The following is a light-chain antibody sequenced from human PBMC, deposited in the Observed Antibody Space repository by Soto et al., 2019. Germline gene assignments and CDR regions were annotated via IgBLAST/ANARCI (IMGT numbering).Light chain of an antibody. J-gene: IGLJ2*01. CDR2: EDN. V-gene: IGLV2-23*01. Sequence: QSVLTQPASVSGSPGQSIAISCTGTSSDVGTYNLVSWYQHYPGQAPKLIIYEDNKRPSRVSNRFFGSKSGNTASLTISGLQSEDEADYYCCSYAGRSGVVFGGGTKLTVL. CDR1: SSDVGTYNL. CDR3: CSYAGRSGVV.